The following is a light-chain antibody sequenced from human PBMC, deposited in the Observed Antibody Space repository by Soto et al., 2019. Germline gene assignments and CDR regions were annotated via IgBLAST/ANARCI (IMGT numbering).Light chain of an antibody. J-gene: IGLJ1*01. V-gene: IGLV2-14*01. CDR1: RSDIGSYKY. CDR2: GVS. Sequence: QSALTQPASVSGSPGQSITISCSGTRSDIGSYKYVAWYQQFPGKTPKILIYGVSNRPSGVSSRFSGSKSGNTASLTISGLHAEYEADYYCISYTGSSTSYVFGSGTKLTVL. CDR3: ISYTGSSTSYV.